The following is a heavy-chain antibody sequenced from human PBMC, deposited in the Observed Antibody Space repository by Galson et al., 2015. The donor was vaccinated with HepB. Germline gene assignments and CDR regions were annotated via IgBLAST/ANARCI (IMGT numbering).Heavy chain of an antibody. CDR1: GGSFSGYY. D-gene: IGHD6-19*01. CDR2: TNHSGST. J-gene: IGHJ4*02. Sequence: ETLSLTCAVYGGSFSGYYWSWIRQPPGKGLEWIGETNHSGSTNYNPSLKSRVTISVDTSKNQFSLKLSSVTAADTAVYYCARGREAGFDYWGQGTLVTVSS. V-gene: IGHV4-34*01. CDR3: ARGREAGFDY.